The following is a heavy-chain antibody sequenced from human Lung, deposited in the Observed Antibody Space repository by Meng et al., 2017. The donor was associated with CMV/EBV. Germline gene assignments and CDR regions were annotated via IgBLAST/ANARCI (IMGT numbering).Heavy chain of an antibody. CDR2: IIPIAGVT. D-gene: IGHD2-2*01. Sequence: KASGGSFTSSTISWVRQAPGQGLEWMGRIIPIAGVTKYAQRFQGRLTINADKSTSTAYMDLSSLNSEETAMYYCATSRLPAGNWFDPWGQGTLVTVSS. CDR3: ATSRLPAGNWFDP. V-gene: IGHV1-69*02. CDR1: GGSFTSST. J-gene: IGHJ5*02.